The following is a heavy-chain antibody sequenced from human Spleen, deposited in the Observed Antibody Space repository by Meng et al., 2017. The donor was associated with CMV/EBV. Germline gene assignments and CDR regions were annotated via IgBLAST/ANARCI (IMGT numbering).Heavy chain of an antibody. CDR2: IYYRGST. CDR1: CGSISSGDYY. J-gene: IGHJ4*02. Sequence: QEPGPKPLKHSTTRSLPCTVSCGSISSGDYYWSWICQPPGKGLEWIGHIYYRGSTYYNPSLKSRLTISVDTSKNQFSLELSSVTAADTAVYYCARVFGRDYPDSWGRGTLVTVSS. D-gene: IGHD3-16*01. CDR3: ARVFGRDYPDS. V-gene: IGHV4-30-4*08.